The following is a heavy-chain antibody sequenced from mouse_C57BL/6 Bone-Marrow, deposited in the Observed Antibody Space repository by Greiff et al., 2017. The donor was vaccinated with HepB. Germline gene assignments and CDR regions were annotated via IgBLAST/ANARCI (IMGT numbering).Heavy chain of an antibody. CDR2: ISNGGGST. Sequence: EVKLVESGGGLVQPGGSLKLSCAASGFTFSDYYMYWVRQTPEKRLEWVAYISNGGGSTYYPDTVKGRFTISRDNAKNTLYLQMSRLKSEDTAMYYCARPLYYKDAYWGQGTLVTVSA. J-gene: IGHJ3*01. CDR3: ARPLYYKDAY. V-gene: IGHV5-12*01. D-gene: IGHD2-12*01. CDR1: GFTFSDYY.